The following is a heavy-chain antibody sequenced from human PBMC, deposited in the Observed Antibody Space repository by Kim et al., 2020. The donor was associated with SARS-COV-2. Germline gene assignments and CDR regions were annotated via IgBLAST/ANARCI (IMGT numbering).Heavy chain of an antibody. J-gene: IGHJ4*02. D-gene: IGHD3-10*01. CDR3: ARDRPITMVRGGHFDY. CDR1: GGSISSYY. Sequence: SETLSLTCTVSGGSISSYYWSWIRQPPGKGLEWIGYIYYSGSTNYNPSLKSRVTISVDTSKNQFSLQLSSVTAADTAVYYCARDRPITMVRGGHFDYWGQGTLVTVSS. CDR2: IYYSGST. V-gene: IGHV4-59*12.